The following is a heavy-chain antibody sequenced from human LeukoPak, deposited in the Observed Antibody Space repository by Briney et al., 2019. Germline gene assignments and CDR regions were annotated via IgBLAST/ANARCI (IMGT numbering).Heavy chain of an antibody. V-gene: IGHV3-23*01. CDR1: GFTFSSYA. D-gene: IGHD6-13*01. CDR2: IGGNGVRT. J-gene: IGHJ4*02. CDR3: AKDFEGQLVRDPQFDY. Sequence: PGGSLRLSCATSGFTFSSYAMSWVRQSPGKGLEWVSAIGGNGVRTYYADSVKGRFTISRDNSKNTLYLQMNSLRAEDTAVYYCAKDFEGQLVRDPQFDYWGQGTLVTVPS.